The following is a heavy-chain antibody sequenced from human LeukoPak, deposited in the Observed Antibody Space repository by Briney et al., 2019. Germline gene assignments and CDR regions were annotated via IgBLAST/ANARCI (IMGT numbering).Heavy chain of an antibody. Sequence: SVKVSCKASGCTFSSYAISWVRQAPGQGLEWMGRIIPIFGTANYAQKFQGRVTITTDESTSTAYMELSSLRSEDTAVYYCATTLVPARPHYYYYMDVWGKGTTVTVS. CDR3: ATTLVPARPHYYYYMDV. CDR1: GCTFSSYA. CDR2: IIPIFGTA. D-gene: IGHD6-6*01. V-gene: IGHV1-69*05. J-gene: IGHJ6*03.